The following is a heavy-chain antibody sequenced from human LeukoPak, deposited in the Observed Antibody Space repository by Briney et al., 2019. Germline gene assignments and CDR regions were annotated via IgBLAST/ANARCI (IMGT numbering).Heavy chain of an antibody. Sequence: GGFLRLSCAASGFTFSSYSMNWVRQAPGKGLEWVSSISSSSSYIYYADSVKGRFTISRDNAKNSLYLQMNSLRAEDTAVYYCARVYTGGGNSGDFDYWGQGTLVTVSS. V-gene: IGHV3-21*01. CDR1: GFTFSSYS. J-gene: IGHJ4*02. CDR2: ISSSSSYI. CDR3: ARVYTGGGNSGDFDY. D-gene: IGHD4-23*01.